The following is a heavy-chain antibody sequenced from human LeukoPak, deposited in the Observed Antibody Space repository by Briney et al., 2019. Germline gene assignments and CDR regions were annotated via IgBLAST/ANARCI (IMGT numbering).Heavy chain of an antibody. D-gene: IGHD1-26*01. Sequence: HGESLKISCKGSGYSFTSYWIGWVRQMPGKGLEWMGIIYPGDSDTRYSPSFQGQVTISADKSISTAYLQWSSLKVSDAAMYYCARVQGIVGATNAFDIWGQGTMVTVSS. CDR1: GYSFTSYW. V-gene: IGHV5-51*01. CDR3: ARVQGIVGATNAFDI. J-gene: IGHJ3*02. CDR2: IYPGDSDT.